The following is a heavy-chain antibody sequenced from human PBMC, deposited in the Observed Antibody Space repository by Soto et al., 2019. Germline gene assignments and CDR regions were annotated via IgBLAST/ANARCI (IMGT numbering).Heavy chain of an antibody. CDR2: INTHNGNT. CDR1: GYTFPTYG. CDR3: TREGSAPYYYYGMDA. V-gene: IGHV1-18*01. J-gene: IGHJ6*02. D-gene: IGHD3-10*01. Sequence: QVQLEQSAPEVKKPGASVKVSCKASGYTFPTYGISWVRQAPGQGLEWLGWINTHNGNTNYAQNLQGRVSMTADTSTSTAYMELRSLRSDDTAIYYCTREGSAPYYYYGMDACGQGTTVTVSS.